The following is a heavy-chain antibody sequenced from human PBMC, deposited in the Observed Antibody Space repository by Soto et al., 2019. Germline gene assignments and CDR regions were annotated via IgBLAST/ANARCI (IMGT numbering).Heavy chain of an antibody. CDR2: INPSVDST. CDR3: ARTRPVTTSLRSFYYGLDV. D-gene: IGHD4-4*01. CDR1: GYTFTSNY. Sequence: GASVKVSCKASGYTFTSNYMHWVRQAPGQGLEWMGIINPSVDSTRYAERFQGRVTMTSDTSTSTAYMELSSLTSEDTAIYYCARTRPVTTSLRSFYYGLDVWGQGTTVTVSS. J-gene: IGHJ6*02. V-gene: IGHV1-46*01.